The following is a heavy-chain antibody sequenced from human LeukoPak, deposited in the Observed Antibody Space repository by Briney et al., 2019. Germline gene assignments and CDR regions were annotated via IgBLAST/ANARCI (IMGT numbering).Heavy chain of an antibody. V-gene: IGHV3-11*06. CDR1: GFTFSDYY. Sequence: GRSLRLSCAASGFTFSDYYMTWIRQAPGKGLEWVSYISSFSGNINYADSVKGRFTISRDNAKNSLYLQMNSLRAEDTAVYYCARDQGGVGYWGQGTLVTVSS. CDR2: ISSFSGNI. CDR3: ARDQGGVGY. J-gene: IGHJ4*02. D-gene: IGHD3-16*01.